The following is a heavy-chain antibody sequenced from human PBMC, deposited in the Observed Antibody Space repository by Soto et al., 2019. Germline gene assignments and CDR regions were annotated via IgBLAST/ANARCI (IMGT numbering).Heavy chain of an antibody. CDR2: IYYSGST. J-gene: IGHJ4*02. CDR1: GGSISSSSYY. V-gene: IGHV4-39*01. D-gene: IGHD2-15*01. Sequence: PSETLSLTCTVSGGSISSSSYYWGWIRQPPGKGLEWIGSIYYSGSTYYNPSLKSRVTISVDTSKNQFSLKLSSVTAADTAVYYCATAWGVVVVAAGFDYWGQGTLVTVSS. CDR3: ATAWGVVVVAAGFDY.